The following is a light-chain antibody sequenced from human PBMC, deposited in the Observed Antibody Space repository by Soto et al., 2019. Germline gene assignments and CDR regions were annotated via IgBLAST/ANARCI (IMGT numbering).Light chain of an antibody. J-gene: IGKJ2*01. V-gene: IGKV3-20*01. Sequence: EIVLTQSPGTLSLSPGERATLSCRASQSVSSSYLAWYQQKPGQAPRLLIYGASSRAIGIPDRFSGSGSGIAFTLSISRLEPADFAVYYCQHSGGSPPSSFGQGTKLEIK. CDR1: QSVSSSY. CDR3: QHSGGSPPSS. CDR2: GAS.